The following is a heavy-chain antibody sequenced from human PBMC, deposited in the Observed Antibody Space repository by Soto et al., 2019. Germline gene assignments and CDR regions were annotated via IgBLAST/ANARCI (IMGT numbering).Heavy chain of an antibody. CDR2: ISGSGGST. D-gene: IGHD2-2*01. Sequence: SGGSLRLSCAASGFTFSSYAMSWVRQAPGKGLEWVSAISGSGGSTYYADSVKGRFTISRDNSKNTLYLQMNSLRAEDTAVYYCAKDGDIVVGSMDVWGKGTTVTVSS. J-gene: IGHJ6*04. CDR1: GFTFSSYA. V-gene: IGHV3-23*01. CDR3: AKDGDIVVGSMDV.